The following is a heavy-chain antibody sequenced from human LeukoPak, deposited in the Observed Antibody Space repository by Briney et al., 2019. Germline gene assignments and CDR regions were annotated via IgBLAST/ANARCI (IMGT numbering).Heavy chain of an antibody. D-gene: IGHD5-24*01. J-gene: IGHJ4*02. Sequence: GGSLRLSCAASGFTFSNYAISWVRQAPGKWLEWVSLNDRSGKITSSAASVKGRFTISRDNSKNTLYLQMYSLRVDDTGIYYCAKDETGDGYNAIWGQGTRVTVSS. CDR1: GFTFSNYA. CDR2: NDRSGKIT. V-gene: IGHV3-23*01. CDR3: AKDETGDGYNAI.